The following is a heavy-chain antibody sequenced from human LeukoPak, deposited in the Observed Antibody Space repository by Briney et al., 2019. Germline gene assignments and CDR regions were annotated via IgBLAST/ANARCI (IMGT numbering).Heavy chain of an antibody. Sequence: GGSLRLSCAASGFTFSSYAMSWVRQAPGKGLEWVSDVSGNGVSTLHADSVKGRFTISRDNSKNTLYLQMNSLRDEDTAVYYCAKGQYSFDSSGYYRWGQGTLVTVSS. CDR3: AKGQYSFDSSGYYR. D-gene: IGHD3-22*01. V-gene: IGHV3-23*01. CDR1: GFTFSSYA. CDR2: VSGNGVST. J-gene: IGHJ4*02.